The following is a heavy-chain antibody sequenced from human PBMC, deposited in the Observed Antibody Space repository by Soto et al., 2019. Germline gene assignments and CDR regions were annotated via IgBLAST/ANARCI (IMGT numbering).Heavy chain of an antibody. CDR3: AREGKRWLQLPIFDY. CDR2: ISYDGSNK. V-gene: IGHV3-30-3*01. J-gene: IGHJ4*01. D-gene: IGHD5-12*01. CDR1: GFTFSSYA. Sequence: WSLRLSCAASGFTFSSYAMHWVRQAPGKGLEWVAVISYDGSNKYYADSVKGRFTISRDNSKNTLYLQMNSLRAEDTAVYYCAREGKRWLQLPIFDYWGHGTLVTFSS.